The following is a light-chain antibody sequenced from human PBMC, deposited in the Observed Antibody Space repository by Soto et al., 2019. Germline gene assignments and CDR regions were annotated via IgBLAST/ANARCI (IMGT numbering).Light chain of an antibody. V-gene: IGLV7-46*01. CDR2: DTT. J-gene: IGLJ1*01. Sequence: QAVVSQEPSLTVSPGGTVTLTCCSSPGAVTNGHYPYWFQQKPGQAPRTLIYDTTNRHSWTPARFSGSLLGGKAALTLSGAQPEDEAEYYCLLSYNGPYVFGTGTKVTVL. CDR1: PGAVTNGHY. CDR3: LLSYNGPYV.